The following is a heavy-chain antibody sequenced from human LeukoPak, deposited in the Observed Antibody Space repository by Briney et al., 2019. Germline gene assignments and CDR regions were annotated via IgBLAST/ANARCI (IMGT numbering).Heavy chain of an antibody. CDR1: GGSFSGYY. Sequence: KPSETLSLTCAVYGGSFSGYYWSWIRQPPGKGLEWIGEINHSGSTNYNPSLKSRVTISVDTSKNQFSLKLSSVTAADTAVYYCARGVLEANPGEVVPAARKTFDYWGQGTLVTVSS. CDR2: INHSGST. V-gene: IGHV4-34*01. J-gene: IGHJ4*02. D-gene: IGHD2-2*01. CDR3: ARGVLEANPGEVVPAARKTFDY.